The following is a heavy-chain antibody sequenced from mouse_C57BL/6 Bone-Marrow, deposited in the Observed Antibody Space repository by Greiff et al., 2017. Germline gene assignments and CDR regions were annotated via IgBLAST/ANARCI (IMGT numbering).Heavy chain of an antibody. Sequence: QVQLQQPGAELVRPGSSVKLSCKASGYTFTSSWMHWVKQRPIQGLEWIGNIDPSDSETHYNQKFKDKATLTVDKSSSTADMQLSSLTSEDSAVYYCARLIYCYCSSYGDYWGQGTTLTVSS. J-gene: IGHJ2*01. CDR2: IDPSDSET. CDR3: ARLIYCYCSSYGDY. CDR1: GYTFTSSW. V-gene: IGHV1-52*01. D-gene: IGHD1-1*01.